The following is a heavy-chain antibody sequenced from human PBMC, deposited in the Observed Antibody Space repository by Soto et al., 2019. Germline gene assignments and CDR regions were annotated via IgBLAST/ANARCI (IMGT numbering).Heavy chain of an antibody. CDR3: ARHRLDFIVATISDFDY. CDR2: IYYSGST. Sequence: SETLSLTCTVSGGSISSSSYYWGWIRQPPGKGLEWIGSIYYSGSTYYNPSLKSRVTISVDTSKNQFSLKLSSVTAADTAVYYCARHRLDFIVATISDFDYWGQGTLVTVSS. V-gene: IGHV4-39*01. D-gene: IGHD5-12*01. CDR1: GGSISSSSYY. J-gene: IGHJ4*02.